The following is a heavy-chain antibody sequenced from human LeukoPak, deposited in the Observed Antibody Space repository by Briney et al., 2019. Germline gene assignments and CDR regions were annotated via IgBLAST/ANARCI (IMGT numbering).Heavy chain of an antibody. CDR2: IYYSGST. V-gene: IGHV4-59*12. D-gene: IGHD3-22*01. CDR1: GGSISSYY. CDR3: AFKYYDSSGYYYSDAFDI. Sequence: SETLSLTCTVSGGSISSYYWSWIRQPPGKGLEWIGYIYYSGSTNYNPSLKSRVTISVDTSKNQFSLKLSSVTAADTAVYYCAFKYYDSSGYYYSDAFDIWGQGTMVTVSS. J-gene: IGHJ3*02.